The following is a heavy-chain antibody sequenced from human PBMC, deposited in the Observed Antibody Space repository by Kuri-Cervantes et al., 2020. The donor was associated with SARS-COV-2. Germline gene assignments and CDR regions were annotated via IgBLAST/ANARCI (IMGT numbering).Heavy chain of an antibody. D-gene: IGHD6-19*01. J-gene: IGHJ6*02. CDR1: GGSISSSSYY. CDR3: AREGIAVAGHYYGMDV. CDR2: IYYSGST. V-gene: IGHV4-39*01. Sequence: ESLKISCTVSGGSISSSSYYWGWIRQPPGKGLEWIGSIYYSGSTYYNPSLKSRVTISVDTSKNQFSLKLSSVTAADTAVYYCAREGIAVAGHYYGMDVWGQGTTVTVSS.